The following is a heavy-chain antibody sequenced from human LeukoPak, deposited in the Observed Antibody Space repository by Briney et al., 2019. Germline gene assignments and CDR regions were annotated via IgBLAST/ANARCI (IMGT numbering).Heavy chain of an antibody. Sequence: PGGSLRLSCAASGSTFSSYEMNWVRQAPGKGLEWVSYISSSGSTIYYADSVKGRFTISRDNAKNSLYLQMNSLRAEDTAVYYCARDSLTMIVGRQKRGLDYWGQGTLVTVSS. CDR2: ISSSGSTI. V-gene: IGHV3-48*03. CDR3: ARDSLTMIVGRQKRGLDY. J-gene: IGHJ4*02. CDR1: GSTFSSYE. D-gene: IGHD3-22*01.